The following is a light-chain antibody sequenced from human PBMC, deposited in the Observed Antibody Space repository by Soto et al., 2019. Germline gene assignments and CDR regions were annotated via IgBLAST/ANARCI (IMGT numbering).Light chain of an antibody. Sequence: EIVLTQSPATLSVSPGERATFSCRASQSVGSNLAWYQQKPGQAPRLLIYGASITATGIPARFTGSGSGTEFTLTISSLQSEDFAVYYCQHYNNWPPCTVGQGTKVDIK. V-gene: IGKV3-15*01. J-gene: IGKJ1*01. CDR3: QHYNNWPPCT. CDR1: QSVGSN. CDR2: GAS.